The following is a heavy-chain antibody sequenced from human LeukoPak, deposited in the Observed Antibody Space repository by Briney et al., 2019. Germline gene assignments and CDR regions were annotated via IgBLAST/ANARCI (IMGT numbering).Heavy chain of an antibody. J-gene: IGHJ3*01. Sequence: GGSLRLSCAASGFIFSTCAMNWVRQAPGKGLEWVSAISGSGGTTYYADSVKGRFTISRDNSKNTLYLQMNSLRAEDTAVYYCAKDRSSSSWFDGSDGWGRGTMVTVSS. CDR1: GFIFSTCA. V-gene: IGHV3-23*01. D-gene: IGHD6-13*01. CDR3: AKDRSSSSWFDGSDG. CDR2: ISGSGGTT.